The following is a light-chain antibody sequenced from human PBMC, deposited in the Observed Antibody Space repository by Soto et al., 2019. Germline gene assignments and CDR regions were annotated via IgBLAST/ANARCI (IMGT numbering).Light chain of an antibody. CDR2: EIS. J-gene: IGKJ1*01. Sequence: DIQMTQSPWSLSASVGDRVTITCRASESISSWLAWYQQKPGEAPKLLISEISNLKSGVPSRFSGSGSGTEFTLSISSLQPDDFATYYCQQYRSYSPTFGQGTKVDI. CDR1: ESISSW. CDR3: QQYRSYSPT. V-gene: IGKV1-5*01.